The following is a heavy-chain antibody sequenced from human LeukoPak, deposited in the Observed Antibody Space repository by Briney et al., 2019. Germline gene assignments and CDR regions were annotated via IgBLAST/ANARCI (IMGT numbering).Heavy chain of an antibody. CDR3: ARGPLSPHYYGSGSYLNPFDY. J-gene: IGHJ4*02. CDR1: GFTFDGYG. Sequence: PGGSLRLSCAASGFTFDGYGMSWVRQAPGKGLEWVSGINWNGGSTGYADSVKGRFTISRDNAKNSLYLQMNSLRVEDTALYYCARGPLSPHYYGSGSYLNPFDYWGQGTLVTVSS. V-gene: IGHV3-20*04. D-gene: IGHD3-10*01. CDR2: INWNGGST.